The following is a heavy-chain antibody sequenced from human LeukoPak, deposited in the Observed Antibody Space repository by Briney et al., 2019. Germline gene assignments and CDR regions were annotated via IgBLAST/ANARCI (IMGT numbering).Heavy chain of an antibody. CDR1: GYSFTTYG. V-gene: IGHV1-69*06. Sequence: SVKVSCKASGYSFTTYGISWVRQAPGQGLEWMGGIIPIFGKANYAQKFQGRVTITADKSTSTAYMALSRLRSEDTAVYYCARVITRDYYYYYMDVWGKGTTVTVSS. CDR2: IIPIFGKA. J-gene: IGHJ6*03. D-gene: IGHD5-24*01. CDR3: ARVITRDYYYYYMDV.